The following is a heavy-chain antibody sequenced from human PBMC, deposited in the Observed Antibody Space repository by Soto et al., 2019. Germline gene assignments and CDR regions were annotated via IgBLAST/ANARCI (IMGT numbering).Heavy chain of an antibody. D-gene: IGHD3-22*01. CDR3: AKMIMGYFWAGDS. Sequence: PGGSLRLSCVASGFTFNTFGISWVRQAPGKGLEWVSGIGGSGTSTFYADSVKGRFTISRDNSKNTLYLQMNSLRDEDTAVYYCAKMIMGYFWAGDSWGQGTLVTVSS. CDR2: IGGSGTST. V-gene: IGHV3-23*01. J-gene: IGHJ5*01. CDR1: GFTFNTFG.